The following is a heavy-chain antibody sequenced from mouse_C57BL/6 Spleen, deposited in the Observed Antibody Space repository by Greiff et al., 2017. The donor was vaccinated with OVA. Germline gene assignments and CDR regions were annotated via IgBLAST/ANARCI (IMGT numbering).Heavy chain of an antibody. CDR2: IYPGSGNT. CDR1: GYTFTDYY. V-gene: IGHV1-76*01. D-gene: IGHD1-1*01. Sequence: QVQLQQSGAELVRPGASVKLSCTASGYTFTDYYINWVKQRPGQGLEWIARIYPGSGNTYYNEKFKGKATLTAEKSSSTAYMQLSSLTSEDSAVYFCARTYGSSPYYAMDYWGQGTSVTVSS. J-gene: IGHJ4*01. CDR3: ARTYGSSPYYAMDY.